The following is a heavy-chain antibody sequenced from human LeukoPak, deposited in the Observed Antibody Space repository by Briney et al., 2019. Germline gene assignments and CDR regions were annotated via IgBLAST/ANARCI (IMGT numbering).Heavy chain of an antibody. CDR3: ARGRGSWYGVYFDY. CDR2: IKRDGSEK. V-gene: IGHV3-7*01. J-gene: IGHJ4*02. Sequence: GGSLRLSCAASGFTLTDYWMSWVRQAPGKGLEWVANIKRDGSEKYYVDSVKGRFTISRDNAKNSLYLQMNSLRTEDTAVYYCARGRGSWYGVYFDYWGQGTLVTVSS. D-gene: IGHD6-13*01. CDR1: GFTLTDYW.